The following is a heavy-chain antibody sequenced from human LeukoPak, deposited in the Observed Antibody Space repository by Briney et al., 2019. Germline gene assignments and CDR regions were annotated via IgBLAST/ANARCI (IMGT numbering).Heavy chain of an antibody. V-gene: IGHV1-69*06. CDR2: IIPIFGTA. J-gene: IGHJ4*01. D-gene: IGHD1-1*01. CDR1: GGTFSSYA. Sequence: SVKVSCKASGGTFSSYAISWVRQAPGQGLEWMGGIIPIFGTANYAQKFQGRVTITADKSTSTAYMELSSLRSEDTAVYYCARGKNWNDLTFDYWGQEPWSPSPQ. CDR3: ARGKNWNDLTFDY.